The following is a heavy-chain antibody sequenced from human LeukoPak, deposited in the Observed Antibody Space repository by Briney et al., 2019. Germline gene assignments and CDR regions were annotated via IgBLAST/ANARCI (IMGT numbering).Heavy chain of an antibody. CDR2: ISWNSGSR. D-gene: IGHD2-2*01. Sequence: GRSLRLPCVASGFTFDDYAMHWVRQAPGKGLEWVSGISWNSGSRGYADSVKGRFTISRDNAKTSLYLQMNSLRAEDTAVYYCARVQSSSTSCYDYWGQGTLVTVSS. J-gene: IGHJ4*02. CDR3: ARVQSSSTSCYDY. V-gene: IGHV3-9*01. CDR1: GFTFDDYA.